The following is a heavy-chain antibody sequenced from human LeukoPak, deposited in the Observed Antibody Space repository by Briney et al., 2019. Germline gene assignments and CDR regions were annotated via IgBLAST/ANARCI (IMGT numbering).Heavy chain of an antibody. CDR1: DGSISSGDYY. D-gene: IGHD2-15*01. V-gene: IGHV4-30-4*01. Sequence: SQTLSLTCTVSDGSISSGDYYWSWIRQPPGKGLEWIGYIYYSGSTYYNPSLKSRVTISVDTSKNQFSLQLHSATAADMAVYYCARAGGTIDYWGQGTLVTVSS. CDR3: ARAGGTIDY. J-gene: IGHJ4*02. CDR2: IYYSGST.